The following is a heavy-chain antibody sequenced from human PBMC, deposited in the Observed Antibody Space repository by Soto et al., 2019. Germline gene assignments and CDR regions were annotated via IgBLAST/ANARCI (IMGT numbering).Heavy chain of an antibody. D-gene: IGHD6-13*01. V-gene: IGHV4-4*02. CDR1: GASISNTDW. J-gene: IGHJ4*02. CDR2: IYHSGTT. Sequence: QVQLQESGPGLVEPSGTLSLTCAVSGASISNTDWWSWVRQRPGKGLEWIVEIYHSGTTNCDPSLKSRVTISLDKSKSQFSLKLTSVTAADTAVYYCAIPGAGDFDYWGQGTLVTVSS. CDR3: AIPGAGDFDY.